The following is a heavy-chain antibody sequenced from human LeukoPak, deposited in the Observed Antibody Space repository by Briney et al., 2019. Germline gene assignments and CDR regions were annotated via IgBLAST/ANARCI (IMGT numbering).Heavy chain of an antibody. J-gene: IGHJ4*02. V-gene: IGHV4-59*01. CDR1: GGSISSYY. Sequence: PSETLSLTCTVSGGSISSYYWSWIRQPPGKGLEWIGYIYYSGSTNYNPSLKSRVTISVDTSKNQFSLKLSSVTAADTAVYYCGGASQGDDSSGYYYETSRYYFDYWGQGTLVTVSS. CDR3: GGASQGDDSSGYYYETSRYYFDY. D-gene: IGHD3-22*01. CDR2: IYYSGST.